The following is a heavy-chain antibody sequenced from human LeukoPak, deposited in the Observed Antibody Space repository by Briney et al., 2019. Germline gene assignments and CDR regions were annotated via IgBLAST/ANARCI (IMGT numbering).Heavy chain of an antibody. CDR3: ARVVVRDANNYKDY. D-gene: IGHD5-24*01. J-gene: IGHJ4*02. CDR1: GYTFTSYY. CDR2: VNPTSGGT. V-gene: IGHV1-2*02. Sequence: GASVKVSCKASGYTFTSYYMHWVRQAPGQGLEWMGWVNPTSGGTNYAQKFQGRVTMTRDTSISTAYMELSRLRSDDTAVYYCARVVVRDANNYKDYWGRGTLVTVSS.